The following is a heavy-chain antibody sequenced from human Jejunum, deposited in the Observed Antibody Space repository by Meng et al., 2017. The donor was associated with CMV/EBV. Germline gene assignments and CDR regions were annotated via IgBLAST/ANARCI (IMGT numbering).Heavy chain of an antibody. J-gene: IGHJ6*02. V-gene: IGHV4-61*08. D-gene: IGHD2-8*01. CDR3: ARGWADIRLSGVMDL. CDR2: ISYSGNT. Sequence: VITDDYYWSWIRQPPGKGLEWVAYISYSGNTNANPSLKSRVSISADAAKNLFSLRLTSVTTADTAVYYCARGWADIRLSGVMDLWGQGTTVTVSS. CDR1: VITDDYY.